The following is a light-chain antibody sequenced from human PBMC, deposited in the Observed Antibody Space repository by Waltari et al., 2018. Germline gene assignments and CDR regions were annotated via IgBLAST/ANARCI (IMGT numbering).Light chain of an antibody. CDR1: SCSIASNY. Sequence: NFMLTQPHSVSESPGKTVTISCTRRSCSIASNYVQWYQQRPGSSPTTVIYEDNQRPSGVPDRFSGSIDSSSNSASLTISGLKTEDEADYYCQSYDSSNQGVFGGGTKLTVL. CDR2: EDN. CDR3: QSYDSSNQGV. J-gene: IGLJ2*01. V-gene: IGLV6-57*01.